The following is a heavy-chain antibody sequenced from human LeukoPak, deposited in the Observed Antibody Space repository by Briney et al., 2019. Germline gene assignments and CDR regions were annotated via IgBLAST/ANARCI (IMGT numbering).Heavy chain of an antibody. CDR2: IIPNSGGT. Sequence: GASVKVSCKTSGYIFTNYYIHWVRQAPGQGLEWVGRIIPNSGGTNYAQKFQGRVTMTRDTSITTAYMDLSRLTSDDTAVYYCARDQDYYDTSGSVHWGQGTLVTVSS. CDR1: GYIFTNYY. CDR3: ARDQDYYDTSGSVH. V-gene: IGHV1-2*06. D-gene: IGHD3-22*01. J-gene: IGHJ4*02.